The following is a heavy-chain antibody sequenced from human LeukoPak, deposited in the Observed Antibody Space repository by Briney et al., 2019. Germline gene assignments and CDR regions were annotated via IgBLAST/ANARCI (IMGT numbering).Heavy chain of an antibody. CDR2: IIPIFGTA. CDR1: GGTFSSYA. D-gene: IGHD1-7*01. Sequence: SVKVSYKASGGTFSSYAISWVRQAPGQGLEGMGGIIPIFGTANYAQKFQGRVTITTDESTSTAYMELSSLRSEDTAVYYCASGLELRFGFDYWGQGTLVTVSS. J-gene: IGHJ4*02. CDR3: ASGLELRFGFDY. V-gene: IGHV1-69*05.